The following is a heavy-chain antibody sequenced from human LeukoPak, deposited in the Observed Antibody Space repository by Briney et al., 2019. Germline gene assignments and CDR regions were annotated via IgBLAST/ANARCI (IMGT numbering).Heavy chain of an antibody. CDR3: ARAPMPNYYYYYMDV. V-gene: IGHV4-61*02. CDR1: GGSISSGSYY. D-gene: IGHD2-2*01. Sequence: SETLSLTCTVSGGSISSGSYYWSWIRQPAGKGLEWIGRIYTSGSTNYNPSLKSRFTISVDTSKNQFSLELSSVTAADTAVYYCARAPMPNYYYYYMDVWGKGTTVTVSS. J-gene: IGHJ6*03. CDR2: IYTSGST.